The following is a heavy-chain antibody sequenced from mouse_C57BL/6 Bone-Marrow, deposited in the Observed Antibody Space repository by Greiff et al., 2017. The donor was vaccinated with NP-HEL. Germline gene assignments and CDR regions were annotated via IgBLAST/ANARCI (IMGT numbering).Heavy chain of an antibody. D-gene: IGHD3-2*02. V-gene: IGHV3-8*01. CDR1: GYSITSDY. CDR2: ISYSGST. CDR3: ARYKGAQATEGAMDY. J-gene: IGHJ4*01. Sequence: DVKLQESGPGLAKPSQTLSLTCSVTGYSITSDYWNWIRKFPGNKLEYMGYISYSGSTYYNPSLKSRISITRDTSKNQYYLQLNSVTTEDTATYYCARYKGAQATEGAMDYWGQGTSVTVSS.